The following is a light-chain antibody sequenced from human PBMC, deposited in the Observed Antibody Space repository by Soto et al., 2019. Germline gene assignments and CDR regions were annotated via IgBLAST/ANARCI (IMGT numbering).Light chain of an antibody. V-gene: IGKV1-5*03. CDR1: QSISNW. J-gene: IGKJ1*01. CDR2: KAS. Sequence: DIQMTQSPSTLPASVGDRVTITCRASQSISNWLALYQQKPGKAPKLLIYKASTLKSGVPSRFSGSGSGTEFTLTISSLQPDDFATYYCQQYNSYSPTFGQGTKV. CDR3: QQYNSYSPT.